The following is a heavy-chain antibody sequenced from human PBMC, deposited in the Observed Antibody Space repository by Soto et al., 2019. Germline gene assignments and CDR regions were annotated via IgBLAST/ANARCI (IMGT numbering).Heavy chain of an antibody. CDR3: AVHGDYDAFNF. D-gene: IGHD4-17*01. J-gene: IGHJ3*01. CDR2: MGPDGSST. CDR1: EISFSRYW. V-gene: IGHV3-74*01. Sequence: EVQVVESGGGLVQPGGSLRLSCAASEISFSRYWTHWVRQAPGKGLEWVSRMGPDGSSTSYADSVKGRFSISRDDAKNTLSLQVNSLRADDTAVYYCAVHGDYDAFNFWGQGTVVTVSS.